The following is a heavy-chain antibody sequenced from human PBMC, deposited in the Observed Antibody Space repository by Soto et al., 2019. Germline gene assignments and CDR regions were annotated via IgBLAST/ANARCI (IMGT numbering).Heavy chain of an antibody. Sequence: SETLSLTCAVSGGSFSGHYWSWIRQSPGKGLEWIGEINHSGTTNYNPSLKSRVTISVDTSKNQFSLKLSSVTAADTAAYYCASILRFLWGQGTLVTVSS. CDR1: GGSFSGHY. CDR2: INHSGTT. CDR3: ASILRFL. D-gene: IGHD3-3*01. V-gene: IGHV4-34*01. J-gene: IGHJ4*02.